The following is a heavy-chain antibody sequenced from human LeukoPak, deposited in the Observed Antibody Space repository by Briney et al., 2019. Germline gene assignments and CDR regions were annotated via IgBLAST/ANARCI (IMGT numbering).Heavy chain of an antibody. CDR2: IYCGGST. Sequence: AETLSLTCSVSGGSISSRSFSWGWTRQPPGKGLEGIGNIYCGGSTYSNPSLDSRVSISVDTSKDQLCLRLTSVTATDTAVYSCARYDTTVTITLDNWGQGTLVTVSS. D-gene: IGHD4-17*01. CDR3: ARYDTTVTITLDN. V-gene: IGHV4-39*01. J-gene: IGHJ4*02. CDR1: GGSISSRSFS.